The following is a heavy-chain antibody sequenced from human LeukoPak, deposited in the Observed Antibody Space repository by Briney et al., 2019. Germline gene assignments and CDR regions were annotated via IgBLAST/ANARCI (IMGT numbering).Heavy chain of an antibody. V-gene: IGHV4-34*01. CDR1: GGSFSGYY. CDR2: INHSGST. Sequence: SETLSLTCAVYGGSFSGYYWSWTRQPPGKGLEWIGEINHSGSTNYNPSLKSRVTISVDTSKNQFSLKLSSVTAADTAVYYCARMLLDIVVVPAAMISPYFDYWGQGTLVTVSS. CDR3: ARMLLDIVVVPAAMISPYFDY. D-gene: IGHD2-2*03. J-gene: IGHJ4*02.